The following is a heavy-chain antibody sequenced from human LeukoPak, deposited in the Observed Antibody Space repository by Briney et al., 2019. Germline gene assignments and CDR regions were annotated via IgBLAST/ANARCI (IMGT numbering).Heavy chain of an antibody. Sequence: PGGSLRLSCAASGFIFSDYYMGWIRQAPGKGLEWVSYISGSGSTIFYADSVKGRFTISRDNAKNSMHLQMNSLRAEDTAVYYCGRGYCSGGSCYSGRWFDPWGQGTLVTVSS. J-gene: IGHJ5*02. CDR1: GFIFSDYY. V-gene: IGHV3-11*01. CDR3: GRGYCSGGSCYSGRWFDP. CDR2: ISGSGSTI. D-gene: IGHD2-15*01.